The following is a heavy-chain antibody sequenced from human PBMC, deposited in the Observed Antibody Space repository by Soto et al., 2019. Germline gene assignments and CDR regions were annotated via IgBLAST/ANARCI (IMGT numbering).Heavy chain of an antibody. D-gene: IGHD2-2*01. Sequence: VQLLESGGGLVQPGGSLRLSCVGSGFTFSSYAMSWVRQAPGKGLEWVSVISNSGGSTYYADAVKGRFTISRDNSNNTLYLQLNSLRADDTAVYWCAKKARMTSRYGLDVWGQGTTVTVS. J-gene: IGHJ6*02. CDR1: GFTFSSYA. CDR2: ISNSGGST. CDR3: AKKARMTSRYGLDV. V-gene: IGHV3-23*01.